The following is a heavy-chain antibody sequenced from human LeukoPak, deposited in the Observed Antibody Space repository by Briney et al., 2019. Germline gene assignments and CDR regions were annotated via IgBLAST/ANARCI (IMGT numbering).Heavy chain of an antibody. D-gene: IGHD1-26*01. CDR3: ARVQELSTNYYYYMDV. Sequence: GGSLRLSCAAAGFTFSIYEMNWVRQAPGKGLEWDSYVSSSGRTIYHADSVKGRFTISRDNAQNSLYLQMNSLRAEDTAVYYCARVQELSTNYYYYMDVWGKGTTVTVSS. V-gene: IGHV3-48*03. J-gene: IGHJ6*03. CDR1: GFTFSIYE. CDR2: VSSSGRTI.